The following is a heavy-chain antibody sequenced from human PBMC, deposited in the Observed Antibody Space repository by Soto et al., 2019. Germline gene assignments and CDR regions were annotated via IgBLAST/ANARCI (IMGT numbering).Heavy chain of an antibody. Sequence: GWALRLSCAEPGFTFSSDGLHWFRQAPLKVLEWVAVIWSDGSNKYYADAVKGRFTISRDNSKNTLYLQMNSLRAEDTAVYYCASQFYSGSYYYYGMDVWGQATTVTVSS. CDR2: IWSDGSNK. D-gene: IGHD1-26*01. J-gene: IGHJ6*02. CDR3: ASQFYSGSYYYYGMDV. V-gene: IGHV3-33*01. CDR1: GFTFSSDG.